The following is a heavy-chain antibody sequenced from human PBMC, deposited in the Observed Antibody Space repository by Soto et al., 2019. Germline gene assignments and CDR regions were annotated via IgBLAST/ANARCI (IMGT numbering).Heavy chain of an antibody. J-gene: IGHJ6*02. D-gene: IGHD6-25*01. V-gene: IGHV1-18*01. Sequence: GASVKVSCKASGYSFTSYGISWVRQAPGQGLEWMGWISAYEGDTKYAQKLQGRVTMSTDTSTSTAYMELRSLRSDDTAVYFCARERKAASQYYYGMVVWGQGTTVTVSS. CDR3: ARERKAASQYYYGMVV. CDR2: ISAYEGDT. CDR1: GYSFTSYG.